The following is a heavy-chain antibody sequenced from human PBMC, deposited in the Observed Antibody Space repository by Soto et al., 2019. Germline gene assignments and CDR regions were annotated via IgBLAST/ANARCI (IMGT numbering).Heavy chain of an antibody. Sequence: GESLKISCKGSGYSFTSYWIGWVRQMPGKGLERMGIIYPGDSDTRYSPSFQGQVTISADKSISTAYLQWSSLKASDTAMNYCARQGYSSGWYGFYGMDGWRQGNTVTVSS. D-gene: IGHD6-19*01. V-gene: IGHV5-51*01. CDR3: ARQGYSSGWYGFYGMDG. CDR1: GYSFTSYW. CDR2: IYPGDSDT. J-gene: IGHJ6*02.